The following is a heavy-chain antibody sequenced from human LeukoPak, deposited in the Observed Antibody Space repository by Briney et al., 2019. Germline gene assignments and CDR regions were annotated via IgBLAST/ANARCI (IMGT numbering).Heavy chain of an antibody. J-gene: IGHJ3*02. CDR3: ARDLQCGGDCHYGAFDI. D-gene: IGHD2-21*02. V-gene: IGHV3-7*01. Sequence: GGSLRLSCAASGFTFSKYWISWVRQAPGKGLDWVANMKPDGSEKYYVHSVKGRFTISRDNAKNSLYLQMNSLRAEDTAVYYCARDLQCGGDCHYGAFDIWGQGTMVTVSS. CDR1: GFTFSKYW. CDR2: MKPDGSEK.